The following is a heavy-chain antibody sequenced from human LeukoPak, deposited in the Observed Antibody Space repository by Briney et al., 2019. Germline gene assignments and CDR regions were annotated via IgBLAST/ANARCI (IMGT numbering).Heavy chain of an antibody. J-gene: IGHJ3*02. D-gene: IGHD1-26*01. CDR3: ASISGSYRGRAFDI. V-gene: IGHV1-24*01. CDR2: FDPEDGET. CDR1: GYTLTELS. Sequence: ASVKVSCKVSGYTLTELSMHWVRQAPGKGLEWMGGFDPEDGETIYAQKFQGRVTMTEDTSTDTAYMELSSLRSEDTAVYYCASISGSYRGRAFDIWGQGTMVTVSS.